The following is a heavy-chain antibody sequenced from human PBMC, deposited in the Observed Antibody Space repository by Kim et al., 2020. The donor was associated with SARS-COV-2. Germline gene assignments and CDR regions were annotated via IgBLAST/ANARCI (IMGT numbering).Heavy chain of an antibody. CDR3: ARGGVAATDYYGMDV. J-gene: IGHJ6*02. D-gene: IGHD2-15*01. V-gene: IGHV1-69*01. Sequence: QKFQGRVTITADESTSTAYMELSSLRSEDTAVYYCARGGVAATDYYGMDVWGQGTTVTVSS.